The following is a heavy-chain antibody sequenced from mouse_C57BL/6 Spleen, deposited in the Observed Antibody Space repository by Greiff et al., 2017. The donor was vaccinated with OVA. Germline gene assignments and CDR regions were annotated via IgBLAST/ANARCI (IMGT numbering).Heavy chain of an antibody. CDR1: GFSLTSYA. V-gene: IGHV2-9-1*01. D-gene: IGHD1-1*01. CDR3: ARNFPIYYYGSSGWYFDV. Sequence: QVQLQQSGPGLVAPSQSLSITCTVSGFSLTSYAISWVRQPPGKGLEWLGVIWTGGGTNYNSALKSRLSISKDNSKSQVFLKMNSLQTDDTARYYCARNFPIYYYGSSGWYFDVWGTGTTVTVSS. J-gene: IGHJ1*03. CDR2: IWTGGGT.